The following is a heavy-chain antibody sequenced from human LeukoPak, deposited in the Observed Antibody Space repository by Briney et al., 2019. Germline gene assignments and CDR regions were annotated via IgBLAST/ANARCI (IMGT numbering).Heavy chain of an antibody. V-gene: IGHV4-34*01. CDR1: GGSFSGYY. J-gene: IGHJ4*02. D-gene: IGHD6-19*01. CDR2: INHSGST. Sequence: PPETLSLTCAVYGGSFSGYYWSWIRQPPGKGLEWIGEINHSGSTNYNPSLKSRVTISVDTSKNQFSLKLSSVTAADTAVYYCARDRVLAVAGSIDYWGQGTLVTVSS. CDR3: ARDRVLAVAGSIDY.